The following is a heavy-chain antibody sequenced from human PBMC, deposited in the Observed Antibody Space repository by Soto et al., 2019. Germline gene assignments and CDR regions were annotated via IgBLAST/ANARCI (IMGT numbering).Heavy chain of an antibody. Sequence: GGSLRLSCAASGFTFSSYGMHWVRQAPGKGLEWVAVISYDGSNKYYADSVKGRFTISRDNSKNTLYLQMNSLRAEDTAVYYCALPGGPARYFDYWGQGTLVTVSS. V-gene: IGHV3-30*03. CDR3: ALPGGPARYFDY. D-gene: IGHD6-6*01. CDR2: ISYDGSNK. J-gene: IGHJ4*02. CDR1: GFTFSSYG.